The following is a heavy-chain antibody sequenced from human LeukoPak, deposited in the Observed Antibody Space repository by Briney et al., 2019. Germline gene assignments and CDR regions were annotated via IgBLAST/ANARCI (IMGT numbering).Heavy chain of an antibody. J-gene: IGHJ4*02. Sequence: AGGSLRLSCAASGFTFSSYAMHWVRQAPGKGLEWVAVISYDGSNKYYADSVKGRFAISRDNSKNTLYLQMNSLRAEDTAVYYCAKVWGYYDSSGYYKPSYFDYWGQGTLVTVSS. CDR3: AKVWGYYDSSGYYKPSYFDY. CDR1: GFTFSSYA. V-gene: IGHV3-30*09. D-gene: IGHD3-22*01. CDR2: ISYDGSNK.